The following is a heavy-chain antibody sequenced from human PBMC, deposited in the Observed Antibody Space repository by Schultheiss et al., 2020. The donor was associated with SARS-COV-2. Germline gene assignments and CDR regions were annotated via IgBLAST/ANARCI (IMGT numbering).Heavy chain of an antibody. CDR3: ARDGGGFVVVPAAMGWFDP. CDR2: ISSSSSYI. D-gene: IGHD2-2*01. J-gene: IGHJ5*02. CDR1: GFTFSNSD. Sequence: GGSLRLSCAASGFTFSNSDMNWVHQAPGKGLEWVSSISSSSSYIYYADSVKGRFTISRDNAKNSLYLQMNSLRAEDTAVYYCARDGGGFVVVPAAMGWFDPWGQGTLVTVSS. V-gene: IGHV3-21*01.